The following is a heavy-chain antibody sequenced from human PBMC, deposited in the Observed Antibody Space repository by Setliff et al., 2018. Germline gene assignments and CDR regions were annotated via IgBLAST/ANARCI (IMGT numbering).Heavy chain of an antibody. J-gene: IGHJ4*02. Sequence: GGSLRLSCAASGFTVSSNDMSWVRQAPGKGQEWIALLYGGGNTFYADSVRGRFTITGDSSKNAVYLQMNSLRADDTAVYYCRQWFGELSRDYWGPGTLVTVSS. CDR3: RQWFGELSRDY. CDR1: GFTVSSND. CDR2: LYGGGNT. V-gene: IGHV3-53*01. D-gene: IGHD3-10*01.